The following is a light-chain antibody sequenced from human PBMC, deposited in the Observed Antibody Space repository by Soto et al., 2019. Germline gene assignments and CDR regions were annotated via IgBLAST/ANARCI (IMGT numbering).Light chain of an antibody. CDR2: GAS. CDR3: QQYGGSPRT. J-gene: IGKJ1*01. V-gene: IGKV3-20*01. CDR1: QSVSSNY. Sequence: EIVLTQSPGTLSLSPGERATLSCSASQSVSSNYLAWYQQKSGQAPRLLIYGASSRATGIPDRFSGSGSGTDFTLTISSREHEDFAVYYCQQYGGSPRTFGQGTKVEIK.